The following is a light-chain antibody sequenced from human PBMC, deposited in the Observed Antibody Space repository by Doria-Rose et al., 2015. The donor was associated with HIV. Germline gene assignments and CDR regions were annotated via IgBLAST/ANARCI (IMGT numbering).Light chain of an antibody. V-gene: IGLV2-14*03. J-gene: IGLJ2*01. Sequence: QSALTQPASVSGSPGQSITISCTGTSSDVGYYKYVSWYQQYPGKASKLIISDVTKRPSGVSDRFSGSKSGNTASLTISGLQAEDEAEYFCSSYTSGTSFVFGGGTKLTV. CDR1: SSDVGYYKY. CDR3: SSYTSGTSFV. CDR2: DVT.